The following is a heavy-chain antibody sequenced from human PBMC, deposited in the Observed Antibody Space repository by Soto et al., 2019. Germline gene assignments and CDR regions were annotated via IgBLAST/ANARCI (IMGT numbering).Heavy chain of an antibody. CDR2: ISGSGGST. CDR3: AKDSGNCSGGSCFFDY. J-gene: IGHJ4*02. CDR1: GFTFSSYG. Sequence: EVQLLESGGGVVQPGGSLRLSGAASGFTFSSYGMSWFRQAPGKGLEWVSAISGSGGSTYYADSVKGRLTISRDNSKNTLDLQMNGLSAEDTTVYYCAKDSGNCSGGSCFFDYWGQGTLVTVS. D-gene: IGHD2-15*01. V-gene: IGHV3-23*01.